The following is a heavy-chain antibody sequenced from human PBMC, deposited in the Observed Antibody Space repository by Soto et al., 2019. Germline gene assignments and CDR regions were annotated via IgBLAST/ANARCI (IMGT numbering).Heavy chain of an antibody. J-gene: IGHJ4*01. CDR1: GFTFSNYA. Sequence: HPGGSPRLSFAASGFTFSNYAMHWFRQAPGKGLEWVAVISYDGSNKYYADSVKGRFTISRDNSKNTVYLQMNSLRAEDTAVYYCARERSRSSSPYFDDWGQGTLVTVSS. CDR2: ISYDGSNK. CDR3: ARERSRSSSPYFDD. V-gene: IGHV3-30-3*01. D-gene: IGHD6-6*01.